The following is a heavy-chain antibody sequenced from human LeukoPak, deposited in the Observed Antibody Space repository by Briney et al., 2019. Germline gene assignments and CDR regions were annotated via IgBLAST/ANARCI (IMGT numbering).Heavy chain of an antibody. CDR2: IYYSGST. CDR1: GGSISSYY. Sequence: SETLSLTCTVSGGSISSYYWSWIRQPPGKGLEWIGYIYYSGSTNYNPSLKSRVTISVDTSKNQFSLKLSSVTAADTAVYYCASIQWLADYYYYYMDVWGKGTTVTVSS. CDR3: ASIQWLADYYYYYMDV. J-gene: IGHJ6*03. D-gene: IGHD6-19*01. V-gene: IGHV4-59*08.